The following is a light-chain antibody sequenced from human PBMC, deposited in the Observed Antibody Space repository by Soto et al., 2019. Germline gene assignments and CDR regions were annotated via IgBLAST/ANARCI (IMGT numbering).Light chain of an antibody. V-gene: IGLV2-14*01. CDR1: SSVVGGYNY. CDR2: DVS. Sequence: QSALTQPASVSGSPGQSITISCTGTSSVVGGYNYVSWYQQHPGKAPKLMIYDVSNRPSGVSNRFSGSKSGNTASLTISGLHAEDEADYYCCSYTSSSTYVFGTGTKVTVL. J-gene: IGLJ1*01. CDR3: CSYTSSSTYV.